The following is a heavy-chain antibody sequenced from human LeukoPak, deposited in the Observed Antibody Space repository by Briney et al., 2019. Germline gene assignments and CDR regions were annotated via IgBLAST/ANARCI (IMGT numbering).Heavy chain of an antibody. D-gene: IGHD6-19*01. Sequence: GGSLRLSCAASGFTFSSYWMHWVRQAPGKGLVWVSRINTDGSSTNYADSVKGRFTIPRDNAKNTLYLQMNNLRAEDTAVYYCSGGGSGWYSNYWGQGTLVTVSS. V-gene: IGHV3-74*01. CDR2: INTDGSST. CDR3: SGGGSGWYSNY. J-gene: IGHJ4*02. CDR1: GFTFSSYW.